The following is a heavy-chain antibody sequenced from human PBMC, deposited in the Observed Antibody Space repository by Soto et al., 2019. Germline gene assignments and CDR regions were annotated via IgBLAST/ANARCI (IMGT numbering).Heavy chain of an antibody. CDR3: AKVLSSGSYSGALEY. J-gene: IGHJ4*02. CDR2: ISASGGST. Sequence: GSLRLSCVASGFSITSFAMSWVRQAPGKGLEWASAISASGGSTYADSVKGRFTISRDNSKNTLYLQMNSLRVEDTAVYYCAKVLSSGSYSGALEYWGQGALVTVSS. V-gene: IGHV3-23*01. CDR1: GFSITSFA. D-gene: IGHD1-26*01.